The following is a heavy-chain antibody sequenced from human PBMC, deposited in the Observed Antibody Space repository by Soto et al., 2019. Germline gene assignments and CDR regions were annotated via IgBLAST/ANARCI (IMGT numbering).Heavy chain of an antibody. J-gene: IGHJ6*02. D-gene: IGHD1-26*01. V-gene: IGHV1-18*01. Sequence: ASVKVSCKASGYNFNSYGVSWVRQAPGQGLEWMGWISGYSGNTNYAQKFQGRVTMTTDTSTSTAYMELRSLRSDDTAVYYCTRSSGTYNRKWSDPWGQGTTVTVSS. CDR2: ISGYSGNT. CDR1: GYNFNSYG. CDR3: TRSSGTYNRKWSDP.